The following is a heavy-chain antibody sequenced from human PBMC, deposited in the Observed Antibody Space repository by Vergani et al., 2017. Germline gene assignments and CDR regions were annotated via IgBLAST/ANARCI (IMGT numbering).Heavy chain of an antibody. J-gene: IGHJ6*03. CDR3: ARGGDYDILRLGYYYYYMDV. Sequence: QVQLQESGPGLVKPSETLSLTCTVSGGSISSYYWSWIRQPPGKGLEWIGYIYYSGSTNYNPSLKSRVTISVDTSKNQFSLNLSSVTAADTAVYYCARGGDYDILRLGYYYYYMDVWGKGTTVTVSS. CDR1: GGSISSYY. CDR2: IYYSGST. V-gene: IGHV4-59*01. D-gene: IGHD3-9*01.